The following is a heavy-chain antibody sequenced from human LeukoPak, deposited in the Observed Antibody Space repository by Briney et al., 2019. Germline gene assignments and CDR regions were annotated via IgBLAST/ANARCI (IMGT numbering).Heavy chain of an antibody. CDR3: ARAVYSSSWYGSDY. D-gene: IGHD6-13*01. V-gene: IGHV4-34*01. CDR1: GGSFSGCY. J-gene: IGHJ4*02. CDR2: INHSGST. Sequence: PSETLSLTCAVYGGSFSGCYWSWIRQPPGKGLEWIGEINHSGSTNYNPSLKSRVTISVDTSKNQFSLKLSSVTAADTAVYYCARAVYSSSWYGSDYWGQGTLVTVSS.